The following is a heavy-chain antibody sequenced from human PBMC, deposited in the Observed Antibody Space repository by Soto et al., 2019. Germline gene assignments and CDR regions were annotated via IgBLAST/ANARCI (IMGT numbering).Heavy chain of an antibody. CDR1: GFTFTSSA. CDR2: IVVGSGNT. Sequence: SVKVSCKASGFTFTSSAMQWVRQARGQRLEWIRWIVVGSGNTNYAQKFQERDTITRDMTTSTAYKELSSLRSEDTAVYYCAAVEDCSSTSCLTDNWFDPWGQGTLVTVSS. J-gene: IGHJ5*02. D-gene: IGHD2-2*01. V-gene: IGHV1-58*02. CDR3: AAVEDCSSTSCLTDNWFDP.